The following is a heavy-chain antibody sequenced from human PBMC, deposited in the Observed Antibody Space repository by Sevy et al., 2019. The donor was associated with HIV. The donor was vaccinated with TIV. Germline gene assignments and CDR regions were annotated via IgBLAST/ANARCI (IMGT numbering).Heavy chain of an antibody. Sequence: GGSLRLSCTASGFNFNTYGIHWVRQAPGKGLECLAIISYDGNKYYADSVEGRFTISRDNSRNTLYLEMNSLKSEDTAVFHCARAGRLRLGELSSGPDYWGPGTLVTVSS. D-gene: IGHD3-16*02. CDR2: ISYDGNK. CDR3: ARAGRLRLGELSSGPDY. CDR1: GFNFNTYG. V-gene: IGHV3-30*03. J-gene: IGHJ4*02.